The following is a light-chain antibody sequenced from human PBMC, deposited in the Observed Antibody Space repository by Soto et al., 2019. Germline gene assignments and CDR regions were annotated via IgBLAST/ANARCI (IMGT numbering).Light chain of an antibody. CDR3: AAWDDSLNGVV. CDR1: SSNIGSKT. V-gene: IGLV1-44*01. J-gene: IGLJ2*01. CDR2: SNN. Sequence: QSVLTQPPSASGTPGQRVTISCSGSSSNIGSKTVNWYQQLPGTAPKLLIYSNNQRPSGVPDRFSGSKSGTPASLAIRGLQSEDEADDYCAAWDDSLNGVVFGGGTKLTVL.